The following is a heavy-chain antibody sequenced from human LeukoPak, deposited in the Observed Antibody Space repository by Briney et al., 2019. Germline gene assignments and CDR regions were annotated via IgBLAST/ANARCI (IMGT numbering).Heavy chain of an antibody. V-gene: IGHV3-21*04. Sequence: GGSLRLSCAASGFTFSSYNMNWVRQAPGKGLECVSTISSSSTFIYYADSVKGRFTISRDNSKDTLYLLMNSLRAEDTAVYYCAKGVFATPGAPWGQGTLVTVSS. D-gene: IGHD6-13*01. J-gene: IGHJ5*02. CDR3: AKGVFATPGAP. CDR1: GFTFSSYN. CDR2: ISSSSTFI.